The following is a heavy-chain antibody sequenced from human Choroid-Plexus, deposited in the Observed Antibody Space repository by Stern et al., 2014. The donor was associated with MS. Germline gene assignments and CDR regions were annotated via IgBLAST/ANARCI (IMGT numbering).Heavy chain of an antibody. V-gene: IGHV3-30*18. Sequence: QLVQSGGGVVQPGRPLRLSCVASGFTLGSCAMHWVRQAPGKGLEWVAGVSYDGSNKDYADSVKGRFTISRDKSQNTLYMQMSSLRPEDTALYYFAKDRQYLTYFFDHWGQGSLVTVSS. CDR1: GFTLGSCA. D-gene: IGHD2/OR15-2a*01. J-gene: IGHJ5*02. CDR3: AKDRQYLTYFFDH. CDR2: VSYDGSNK.